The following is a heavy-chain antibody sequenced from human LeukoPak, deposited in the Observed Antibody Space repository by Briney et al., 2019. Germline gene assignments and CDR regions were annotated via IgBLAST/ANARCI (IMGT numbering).Heavy chain of an antibody. V-gene: IGHV3-23*01. J-gene: IGHJ6*02. CDR2: ISGSGGST. CDR1: GSPFSTNA. D-gene: IGHD6-13*01. Sequence: SGGPLSSSCPAPGSPFSTNALTWVGQAQGKGLKWASAISGSGGSTYYADSVKGRFTISRDNSKNTLYLQMNSLRAEDTAVYYCAKDSTPAGPYYYGMDVWGQGTTVTVSS. CDR3: AKDSTPAGPYYYGMDV.